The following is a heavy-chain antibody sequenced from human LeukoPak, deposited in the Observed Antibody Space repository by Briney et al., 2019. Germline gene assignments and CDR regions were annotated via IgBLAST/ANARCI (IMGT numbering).Heavy chain of an antibody. CDR3: ESGVAYDSSGRPHY. CDR2: IIPIFGTA. D-gene: IGHD3-22*01. V-gene: IGHV1-69*05. Sequence: SVKVSCKASGGTFSSYAISWVRQAPGQGLEWMGGIIPIFGTANYAQKFQGRVTITTDESTSTAYMELSSLRSEDTAVYYCESGVAYDSSGRPHYWGQGTLVTVSS. J-gene: IGHJ4*02. CDR1: GGTFSSYA.